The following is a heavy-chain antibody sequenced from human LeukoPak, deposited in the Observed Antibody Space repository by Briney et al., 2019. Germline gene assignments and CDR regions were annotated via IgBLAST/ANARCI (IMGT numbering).Heavy chain of an antibody. D-gene: IGHD6-19*01. Sequence: ASVKVSCKASGYTFTSYDINWVRQATGQGLEWMGWMNPNSGNTGYAQKFQGRVTITRNTSISTAYMELSSLRSEDTAVYYCASLYSSAWYMGDFWGQGTLVTVSS. CDR1: GYTFTSYD. V-gene: IGHV1-8*03. CDR3: ASLYSSAWYMGDF. CDR2: MNPNSGNT. J-gene: IGHJ4*02.